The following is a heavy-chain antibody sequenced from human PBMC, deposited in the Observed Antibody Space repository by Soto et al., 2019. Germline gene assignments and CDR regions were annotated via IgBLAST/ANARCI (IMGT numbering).Heavy chain of an antibody. CDR3: AKDRLDIVVVVAATSNWFDP. CDR1: GFTFSSYA. J-gene: IGHJ5*02. V-gene: IGHV3-23*01. Sequence: EVQLLESGGGLVQPGGSLRLSCAASGFTFSSYAISWVRQAPGKGLEWVSAISGSGGSTYYADSVKGRFTISRDNSKNTLYRQMNSLRAEDTAVYYCAKDRLDIVVVVAATSNWFDPWGQGTLVTVSS. CDR2: ISGSGGST. D-gene: IGHD2-15*01.